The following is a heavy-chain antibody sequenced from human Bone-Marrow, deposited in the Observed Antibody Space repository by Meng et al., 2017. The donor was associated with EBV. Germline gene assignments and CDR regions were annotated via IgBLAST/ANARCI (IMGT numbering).Heavy chain of an antibody. CDR2: INEDGTIT. D-gene: IGHD1-14*01. J-gene: IGHJ4*02. Sequence: VQLVGSGGSLVQAGGSLRLSCAASEFTLRRYWMHWVRQGPGKEPLWVSRINEDGTITNYADSVKGRFTISRDNAKNTLYLQMNNLRAEDTAVYYCSRDLAGSDDYWGRGTLVTVSS. V-gene: IGHV3-74*01. CDR1: EFTLRRYW. CDR3: SRDLAGSDDY.